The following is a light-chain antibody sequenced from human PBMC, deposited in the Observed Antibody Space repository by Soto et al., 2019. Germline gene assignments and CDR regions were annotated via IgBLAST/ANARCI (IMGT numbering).Light chain of an antibody. CDR1: SGHSSYA. Sequence: QPVLTQSPSASASLGASVKLTCTLSSGHSSYAIAWHQQQPEKGPRYLMKVNSDGSHSKGDGIPDRFSGSSSGAERYLTISSLQSEDEADYYCQTWGTGPWVFGVGTTLTVL. CDR3: QTWGTGPWV. J-gene: IGLJ3*02. V-gene: IGLV4-69*01. CDR2: VNSDGSH.